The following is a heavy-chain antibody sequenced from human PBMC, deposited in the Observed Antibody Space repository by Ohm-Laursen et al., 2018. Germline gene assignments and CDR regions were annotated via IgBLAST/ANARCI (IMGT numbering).Heavy chain of an antibody. CDR1: GDSINSYY. J-gene: IGHJ4*02. V-gene: IGHV4-59*01. CDR3: ARDDGDYVYDY. CDR2: IYYTGST. Sequence: SDTLSLTCAVSGDSINSYYWSWIRQPPGKGLEWIGYIYYTGSTNYNYSLKSRVTISLDTSKSQFSLRLSSVTAADTAVYYCARDDGDYVYDYWGQGTLVTVSS. D-gene: IGHD4-17*01.